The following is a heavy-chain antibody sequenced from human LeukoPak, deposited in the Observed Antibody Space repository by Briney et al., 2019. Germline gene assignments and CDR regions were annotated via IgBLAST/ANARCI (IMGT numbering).Heavy chain of an antibody. V-gene: IGHV4-34*01. CDR3: ARRRLVGRAIDY. D-gene: IGHD2-8*02. J-gene: IGHJ4*02. CDR2: INQSGST. Sequence: SETLSLTCAVYGESFSGHYWSWIRQPPGKGLEWIGEINQSGSTNYNPSLKSRVTISVDTSKNQFSLKLSSVTAADTAVYYCARRRLVGRAIDYWGQGTLVTVSS. CDR1: GESFSGHY.